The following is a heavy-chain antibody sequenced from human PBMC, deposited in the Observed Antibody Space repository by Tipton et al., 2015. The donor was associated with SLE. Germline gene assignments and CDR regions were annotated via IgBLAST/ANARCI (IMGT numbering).Heavy chain of an antibody. CDR1: GGSISGYY. J-gene: IGHJ4*01. Sequence: TLSLTCTVSGGSISGYYWTWIRQPPGKGLEWIGYIFPSGSTNYNPSLKSRVTISVDTSKNQFSLRLSSVTAADTAVYYCATHQRSYSSGWSYYFDYWGQGALVTVSS. CDR3: ATHQRSYSSGWSYYFDY. CDR2: IFPSGST. D-gene: IGHD6-19*01. V-gene: IGHV4-4*09.